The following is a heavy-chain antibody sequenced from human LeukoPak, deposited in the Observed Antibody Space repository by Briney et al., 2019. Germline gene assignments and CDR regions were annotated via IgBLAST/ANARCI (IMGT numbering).Heavy chain of an antibody. Sequence: PSETLSLTCTVSGGSVSRGSYYWSWIRQPPGKGLEWIGYIYYSGSTNYNPSLKSRFTISVDTSKNQFSLKLSSVTAADTAVYYCARGNWKPDYWGQGTLVTVSS. CDR2: IYYSGST. CDR1: GGSVSRGSYY. J-gene: IGHJ4*02. CDR3: ARGNWKPDY. V-gene: IGHV4-61*01. D-gene: IGHD1-1*01.